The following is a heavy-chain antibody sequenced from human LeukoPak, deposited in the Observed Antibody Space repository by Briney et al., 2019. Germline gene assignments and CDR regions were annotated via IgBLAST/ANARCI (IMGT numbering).Heavy chain of an antibody. V-gene: IGHV3-23*01. CDR1: GFTFSSSA. CDR3: AKAGSAWYYFDF. J-gene: IGHJ4*02. Sequence: PGGSLRLSCAASGFTFSSSAMNWIRQSPGKGLEWVSGIGAGSGGIYYADSVRGRFTISRDNSKNTLSLLMNSLRAEDTAVYYCAKAGSAWYYFDFWGQGTLVTVSS. D-gene: IGHD6-13*01. CDR2: IGAGSGGI.